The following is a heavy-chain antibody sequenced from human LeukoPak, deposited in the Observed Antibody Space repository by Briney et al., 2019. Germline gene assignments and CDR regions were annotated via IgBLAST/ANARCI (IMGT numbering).Heavy chain of an antibody. CDR3: ARFLRSCSSTSCYARVFDY. CDR1: GGSISCGGYY. J-gene: IGHJ4*02. V-gene: IGHV4-31*03. D-gene: IGHD2-2*01. Sequence: SQTLSLTCTVSGGSISCGGYYWSWIRQHPGKGLEWIGYIYYSGSTYYNPSLKSRVTISVDTSKNQFSLKLSSVTAADTAVYYCARFLRSCSSTSCYARVFDYWGQGTLVTVSS. CDR2: IYYSGST.